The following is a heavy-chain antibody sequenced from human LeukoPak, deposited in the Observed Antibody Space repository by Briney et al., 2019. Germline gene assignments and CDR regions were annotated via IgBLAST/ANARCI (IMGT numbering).Heavy chain of an antibody. D-gene: IGHD4-11*01. J-gene: IGHJ6*02. Sequence: SETLSLACTVSGGSISSGGYYWSWIRQHPGKGLEWIGYIYYSGSTYYDPSLKSLVTISVDTSKNQFSLKLSSVTAADTAVYYCARTTVRHLGMDVWGQGTLVTVSS. CDR1: GGSISSGGYY. CDR2: IYYSGST. V-gene: IGHV4-31*01. CDR3: ARTTVRHLGMDV.